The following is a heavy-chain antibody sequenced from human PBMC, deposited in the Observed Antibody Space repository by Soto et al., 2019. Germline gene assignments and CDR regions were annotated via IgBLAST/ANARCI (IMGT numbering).Heavy chain of an antibody. D-gene: IGHD4-4*01. CDR2: ISGSGRNI. CDR3: AKNGLSNSPSAIDS. V-gene: IGHV3-23*01. J-gene: IGHJ4*02. Sequence: EVQLLESGGGLVQPGGSLRLSCAASGFIFSNNGMSWVRQAPGKGLDWVSGISGSGRNIYYADSVKGRFTISRDNSKNTLFLQMNSLRVEDTAVYYCAKNGLSNSPSAIDSWGQGTLVTVSS. CDR1: GFIFSNNG.